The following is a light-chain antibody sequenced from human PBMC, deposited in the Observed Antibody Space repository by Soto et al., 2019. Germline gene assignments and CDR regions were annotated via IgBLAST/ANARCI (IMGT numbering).Light chain of an antibody. J-gene: IGKJ1*01. Sequence: EIVMTQSPATLSLSPGERATLSCRASQSVGKYLVWYQQKPGQAPRLLIYDASNRATGIPARFSGSGSGTDFTLTISSLEPEDVAVYYCQQYGSSPRTFGQGTKVDIK. CDR1: QSVGKY. CDR2: DAS. V-gene: IGKV3-11*01. CDR3: QQYGSSPRT.